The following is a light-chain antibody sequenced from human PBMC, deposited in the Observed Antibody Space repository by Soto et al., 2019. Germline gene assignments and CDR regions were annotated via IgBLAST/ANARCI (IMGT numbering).Light chain of an antibody. V-gene: IGKV1-5*01. Sequence: DIQMTQSPSTLSASVGDRVTITCRASQSISSWLAWYQQKPGKAPKLLIYDASSLESGVPSRFSGSGSGTEFPLPTSSLQPDDLAPYSCQQYNSYTGTFGQGTKVEIK. CDR1: QSISSW. J-gene: IGKJ1*01. CDR3: QQYNSYTGT. CDR2: DAS.